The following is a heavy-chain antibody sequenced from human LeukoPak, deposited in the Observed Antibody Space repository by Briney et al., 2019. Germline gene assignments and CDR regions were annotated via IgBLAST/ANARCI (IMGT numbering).Heavy chain of an antibody. Sequence: SETLSLTCTVSGYSISSGYYWGWIRQPPGKGLEWIGSIYHSGSTYYNPSLKSRVTISVDTSKNQFSLKLSSVTAADTAVYYCAREDCSSTSCYFDYWGQGTLVTVSS. V-gene: IGHV4-38-2*02. D-gene: IGHD2-2*01. CDR3: AREDCSSTSCYFDY. J-gene: IGHJ4*02. CDR2: IYHSGST. CDR1: GYSISSGYY.